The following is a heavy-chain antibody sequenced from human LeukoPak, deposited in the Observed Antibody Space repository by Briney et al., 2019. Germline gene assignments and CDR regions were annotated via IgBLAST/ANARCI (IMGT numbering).Heavy chain of an antibody. D-gene: IGHD3-3*01. CDR3: ARDAPVRLLEWLSIRELLHGMDV. J-gene: IGHJ6*02. CDR2: IKQDGSEK. Sequence: PGGSLRLSCAASGFTFSSYWMSWVRQAPGKGLEWVANIKQDGSEKYYVDSVKGRFTISRDNAKNSLYLQMNSLRAEDTAVYYCARDAPVRLLEWLSIRELLHGMDVWGQGTTVTVSS. CDR1: GFTFSSYW. V-gene: IGHV3-7*03.